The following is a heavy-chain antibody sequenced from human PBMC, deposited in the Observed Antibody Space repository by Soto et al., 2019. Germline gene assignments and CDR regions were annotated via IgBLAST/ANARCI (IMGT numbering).Heavy chain of an antibody. CDR2: FYYSGST. CDR1: GGSISSYY. D-gene: IGHD6-19*01. V-gene: IGHV4-59*01. CDR3: ASARAGYIDY. J-gene: IGHJ4*02. Sequence: QVQLQESGPGLVKPSETLSLTCTASGGSISSYYWSWIRQPPGKGLEWIWYFYYSGSTNYNPSLKIRFTISVDTSKNQFSLKLTSVTAADSAVYYCASARAGYIDYWGQGTLVTVSS.